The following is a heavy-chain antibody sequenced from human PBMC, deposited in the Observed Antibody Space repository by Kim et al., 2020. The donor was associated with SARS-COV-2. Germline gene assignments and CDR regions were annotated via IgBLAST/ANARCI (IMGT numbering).Heavy chain of an antibody. V-gene: IGHV4-39*01. D-gene: IGHD4-4*01. CDR3: ARGMTTVSNHFDY. Sequence: SETLSLTCTVSGGSISSSSYYWGWIRQPPGKGLEWIGSIYYSGSTYYNPSLKSRVTISVDTSKNQFSLKLSSVTAADTAVYYCARGMTTVSNHFDYWGQGTLVTVSS. CDR1: GGSISSSSYY. CDR2: IYYSGST. J-gene: IGHJ4*02.